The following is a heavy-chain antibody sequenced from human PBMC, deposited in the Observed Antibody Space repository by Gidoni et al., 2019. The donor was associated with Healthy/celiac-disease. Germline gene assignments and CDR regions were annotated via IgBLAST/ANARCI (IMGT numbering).Heavy chain of an antibody. CDR1: GFTFSSYG. J-gene: IGHJ3*02. CDR3: AKVSGYDILTGYWWGMEDAFDI. V-gene: IGHV3-30*18. CDR2: ISYDGSNK. Sequence: QVQLVESGGGVVQPGRSLRLSCAASGFTFSSYGMHWVRQAPGKGLEWVAVISYDGSNKYYADSVKGRFTISRDNSKNTLYLQMNSLRAEDTAVYYCAKVSGYDILTGYWWGMEDAFDIWGQGTMVTVSS. D-gene: IGHD3-9*01.